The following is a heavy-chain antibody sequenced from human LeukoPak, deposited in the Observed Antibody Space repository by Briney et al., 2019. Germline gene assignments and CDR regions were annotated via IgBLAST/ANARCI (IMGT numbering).Heavy chain of an antibody. D-gene: IGHD4-23*01. J-gene: IGHJ4*02. CDR2: VYYSGST. V-gene: IGHV4-59*01. CDR3: ARANGNSGLYFDY. Sequence: SETLSLTCTVSGGSISSYYWSWIRQPPGKGLEWIGYVYYSGSTNYNPSLKSRVTISVDTSKNQFSLKLSSVTAADTAVYHCARANGNSGLYFDYWGQGTLVTVSS. CDR1: GGSISSYY.